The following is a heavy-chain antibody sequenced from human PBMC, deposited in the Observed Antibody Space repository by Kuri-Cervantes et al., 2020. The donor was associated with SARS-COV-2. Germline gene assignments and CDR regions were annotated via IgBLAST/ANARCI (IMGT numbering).Heavy chain of an antibody. Sequence: SETLSLTCAVYGGSFSGYYWSWIRQSPGKGLEWIGEIHHSGSTNYNPSLRSRVTISVDTSKNQFSLKLSSVTAADTGVYYCARGPFYYYYGLDVWGQGTTVTVSS. J-gene: IGHJ6*02. CDR3: ARGPFYYYYGLDV. V-gene: IGHV4-34*01. CDR2: IHHSGST. CDR1: GGSFSGYY.